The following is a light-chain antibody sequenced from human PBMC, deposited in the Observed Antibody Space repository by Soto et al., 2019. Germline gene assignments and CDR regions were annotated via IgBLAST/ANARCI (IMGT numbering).Light chain of an antibody. CDR3: SSYTTNRTLYV. CDR2: EVS. J-gene: IGLJ1*01. Sequence: QSALTQPASVSGSPGQSITISCTGTSSDVGAYNYVSWYQQHPGKAPKLMIYEVSNRPSGVSNRFSGSKSGNTASLTISGLQAEDEADYYCSSYTTNRTLYVFGTGTKLTVL. V-gene: IGLV2-14*01. CDR1: SSDVGAYNY.